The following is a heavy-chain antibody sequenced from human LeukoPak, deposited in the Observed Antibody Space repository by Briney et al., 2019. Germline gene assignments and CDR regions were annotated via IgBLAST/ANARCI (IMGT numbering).Heavy chain of an antibody. CDR2: INHSGST. CDR3: AXXXXXSTSCYTGAWFDP. D-gene: IGHD2-2*02. Sequence: PSETLSLTCAVYGGSFSGYYWSWIRQPPGKGLEWIGEINHSGSTNYNPSLKSRVTISVDTSKNQFSLKLSSVTAAGTAVYYCAXXXXXSTSCYTGAWFDPWGQGTLVTVSS. V-gene: IGHV4-34*01. J-gene: IGHJ5*02. CDR1: GGSFSGYY.